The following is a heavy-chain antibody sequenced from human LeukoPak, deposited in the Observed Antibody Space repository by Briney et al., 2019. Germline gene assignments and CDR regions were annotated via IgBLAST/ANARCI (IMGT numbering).Heavy chain of an antibody. J-gene: IGHJ4*02. Sequence: PGGAPETFCGASGIPFKRYRMNWGRQGPGEGVEWVSSISSSSSYIYYADSVKGRFTISRDNAKNSLYLQMNSLRAEDTALYYCAKEGGLVPNWGQGTLVTVSS. D-gene: IGHD6-19*01. V-gene: IGHV3-21*04. CDR3: AKEGGLVPN. CDR1: GIPFKRYR. CDR2: ISSSSSYI.